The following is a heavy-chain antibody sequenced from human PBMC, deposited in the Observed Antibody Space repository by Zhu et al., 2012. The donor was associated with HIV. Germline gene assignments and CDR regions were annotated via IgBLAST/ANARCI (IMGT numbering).Heavy chain of an antibody. CDR1: GFTFSSYW. J-gene: IGHJ1*01. V-gene: IGHV3-74*01. Sequence: EVQLVESGGGLVQSGRSLRLSCAAPGFTFSSYWMHWVRQPPGKGLVWVSRINSDGSSTSYADSVKGRFTISRDNAKNTLYLQMSSLRAEDTAVYYCARGDSHSFQQWGRGTLVTVAS. CDR3: ARGDSHSFQQ. CDR2: INSDGSST. D-gene: IGHD2-21*02.